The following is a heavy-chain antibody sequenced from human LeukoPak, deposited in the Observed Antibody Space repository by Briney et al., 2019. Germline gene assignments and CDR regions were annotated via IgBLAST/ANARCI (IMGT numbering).Heavy chain of an antibody. J-gene: IGHJ4*02. V-gene: IGHV3-7*01. D-gene: IGHD5-12*01. CDR2: IKQDGSEK. CDR3: ARVGFVYSGYGVVWYFDY. Sequence: PSETLSLTCAVYGGSFSGYYWSWVRQAPGKGLEWVANIKQDGSEKYYVDSVKGRFTISRDNAKNSLYLQMNSLRAEDTAVYYCARVGFVYSGYGVVWYFDYWGQGTLVTVSS. CDR1: GGSFSGYY.